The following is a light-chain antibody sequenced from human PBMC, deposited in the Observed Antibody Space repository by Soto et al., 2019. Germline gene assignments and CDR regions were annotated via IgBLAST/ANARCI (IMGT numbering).Light chain of an antibody. CDR1: HSISSC. V-gene: IGKV1-5*03. CDR2: KAS. CDR3: QQLLSYPIT. J-gene: IGKJ5*01. Sequence: DIQMPQSPSPLSASVVDRVTITCRSSHSISSCLAWYQQKPGKAPKLLIYKASTRESGVPSRFSGSGSGTAFTLTISSLQPEDVATYYCQQLLSYPITFGGGTQLDIK.